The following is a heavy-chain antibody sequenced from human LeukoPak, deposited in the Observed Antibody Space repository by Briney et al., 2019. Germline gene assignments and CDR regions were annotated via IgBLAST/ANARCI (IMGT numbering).Heavy chain of an antibody. CDR1: GGSISSNY. Sequence: SETLSLTCTVSGGSISSNYWSWIRQPPGKGLEWIGYTYYSGSTNYNPSLKSRVTISVDTSKNQFSLKLTSVTDADTAVYYCARHGFRAGGSWIFDYWGQGNPVTVSS. D-gene: IGHD3-10*01. V-gene: IGHV4-59*08. J-gene: IGHJ4*02. CDR3: ARHGFRAGGSWIFDY. CDR2: TYYSGST.